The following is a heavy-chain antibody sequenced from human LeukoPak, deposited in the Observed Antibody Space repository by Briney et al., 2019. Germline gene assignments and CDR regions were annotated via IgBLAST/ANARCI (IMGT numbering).Heavy chain of an antibody. J-gene: IGHJ4*02. CDR3: AKDQAIFGVVILAFDY. V-gene: IGHV3-23*01. CDR1: GFTFSSYA. D-gene: IGHD3-3*01. CDR2: ISGSGGST. Sequence: PGGSLRLSCAASGFTFSSYAMSWVRQAPGKGLEWVSAISGSGGSTYYADSVKGRFTISRDNSKNTLYLQMNSLRAEDTAVYYCAKDQAIFGVVILAFDYWGQGTLVTVSS.